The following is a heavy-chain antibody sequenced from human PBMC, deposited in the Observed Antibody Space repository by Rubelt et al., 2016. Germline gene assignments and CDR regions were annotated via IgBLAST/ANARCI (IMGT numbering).Heavy chain of an antibody. V-gene: IGHV4-39*01. J-gene: IGHJ4*02. CDR2: IYYSGCT. Sequence: QVQLQESVPGLVKPSQTLSLTCTVSGGSISSSSYYWGWIRQPPGKGLEWIGSIYYSGCTYYNPSLKSRVTISVDTSKNQFSLKLSSVTAADTAVYYCARLAARSGGFDYWGQGTLVTVSS. D-gene: IGHD6-6*01. CDR3: ARLAARSGGFDY. CDR1: GGSISSSSYY.